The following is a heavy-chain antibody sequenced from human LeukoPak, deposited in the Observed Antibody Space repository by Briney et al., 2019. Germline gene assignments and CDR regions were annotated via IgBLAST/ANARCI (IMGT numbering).Heavy chain of an antibody. CDR2: INSDGSDT. Sequence: PGGSLRLSCAASGFTFSSYGMHWVRQAPGKGLVWVSRINSDGSDTSYADSVKGRFTISRDNAKNTLYLQMNSLRAEDTAVYYCARGSGTYYYDSSGFVWGQGTLVTVSS. V-gene: IGHV3-74*01. CDR1: GFTFSSYG. J-gene: IGHJ4*02. CDR3: ARGSGTYYYDSSGFV. D-gene: IGHD3-22*01.